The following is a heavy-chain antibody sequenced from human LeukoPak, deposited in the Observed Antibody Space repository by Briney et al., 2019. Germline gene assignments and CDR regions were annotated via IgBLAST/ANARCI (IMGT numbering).Heavy chain of an antibody. CDR2: IYHSGST. CDR3: ARESGKVPAVL. Sequence: SQTLSLTCTVSGGSISSGGYYWSWIRQPPGKGLEWIGYIYHSGSTYYNPSLKSRVTISVDRSKNQFSLKLSSVTAADTAVYYCARESGKVPAVLWSQGTLVTVSS. J-gene: IGHJ4*02. CDR1: GGSISSGGYY. V-gene: IGHV4-30-2*01. D-gene: IGHD2-2*01.